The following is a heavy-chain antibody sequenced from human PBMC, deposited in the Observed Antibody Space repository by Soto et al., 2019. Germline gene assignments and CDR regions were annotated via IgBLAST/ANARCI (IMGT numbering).Heavy chain of an antibody. CDR1: GFTFSSYA. D-gene: IGHD1-26*01. CDR3: ARDPTESGSRGYFDL. CDR2: ITYDGSNK. Sequence: QVQLVESGGGVVQPGRSLSLSCAASGFTFSSYAMHWVRQAPGKGLEWVAVITYDGSNKYYADSGKGRFTISRDNSKNTLYLQMNSLRAEDTAVYYCARDPTESGSRGYFDLWGRGTLVTVSS. V-gene: IGHV3-30-3*01. J-gene: IGHJ2*01.